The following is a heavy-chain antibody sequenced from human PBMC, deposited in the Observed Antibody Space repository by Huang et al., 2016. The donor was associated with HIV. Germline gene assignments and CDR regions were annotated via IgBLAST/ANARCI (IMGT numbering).Heavy chain of an antibody. CDR1: GGSITSSNHY. CDR2: FYYSGDA. Sequence: QLHLQQSGPGLVRPSETLSLICTVSGGSITSSNHYWGWIRQTPGKGLEGIGNFYYSGDAYYTPSLKNRVSISIDTSKSQFSLRLSSVIATDTAVYYCASGEYGKNAYDIWGQGTVVTVSA. CDR3: ASGEYGKNAYDI. J-gene: IGHJ3*02. D-gene: IGHD2-2*01. V-gene: IGHV4-39*01.